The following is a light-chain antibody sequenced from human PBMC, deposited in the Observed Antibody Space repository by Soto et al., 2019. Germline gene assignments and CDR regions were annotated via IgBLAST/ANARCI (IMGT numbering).Light chain of an antibody. J-gene: IGLJ3*02. CDR3: QSYDSSVSGWV. V-gene: IGLV1-40*01. Sequence: QAVVTQPPSVSGAPGQRVTISCTGSSSNIGAGYDVHWYQQLPGTAPQLLIYGNSNRPSEVPDRFSGSKSGTSAALAITGLQAEDEADYYCQSYDSSVSGWVFGGGTKVTVL. CDR1: SSNIGAGYD. CDR2: GNS.